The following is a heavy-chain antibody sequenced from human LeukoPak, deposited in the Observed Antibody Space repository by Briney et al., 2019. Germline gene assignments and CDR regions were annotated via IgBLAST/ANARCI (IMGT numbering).Heavy chain of an antibody. CDR2: IWYDGSNK. CDR3: AKDFFNYGDNGPGHS. CDR1: GFTFSSYG. D-gene: IGHD4-17*01. V-gene: IGHV3-33*06. J-gene: IGHJ5*01. Sequence: GGSLRLSCAASGFTFSSYGMHWVSQAPGKGLEWVAVIWYDGSNKYYADSVKGRFTISRDNSKNTLYLQMNSLRAEDTAIFYRAKDFFNYGDNGPGHSRGPGTLVTVSS.